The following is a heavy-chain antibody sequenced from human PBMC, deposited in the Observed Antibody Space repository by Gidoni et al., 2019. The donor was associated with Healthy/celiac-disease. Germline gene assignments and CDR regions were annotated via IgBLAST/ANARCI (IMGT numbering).Heavy chain of an antibody. V-gene: IGHV3-23*01. J-gene: IGHJ5*02. CDR1: GFPFSSYA. CDR3: AKVGDRVDTAMVIDP. CDR2: ISGSGGST. Sequence: EVQLLESGGGLVQPGGSLRPPCAPPGFPFSSYAMSWVRQAPGKGLECVSAISGSGGSTYYADSVKGRFTISRDNSKNTLYLQMNSLRAEDTAVYYCAKVGDRVDTAMVIDPWGQGTLVTVSS. D-gene: IGHD5-18*01.